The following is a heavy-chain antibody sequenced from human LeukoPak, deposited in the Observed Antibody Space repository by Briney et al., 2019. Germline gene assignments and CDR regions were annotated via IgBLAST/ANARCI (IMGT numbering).Heavy chain of an antibody. D-gene: IGHD2-21*02. J-gene: IGHJ4*02. CDR3: AREGEVNCAGDCSFDY. Sequence: SETLSLTCTVSGGSISSYYWSWVRQPPGKGLEWIGYIYYSGSTNYNPSLKSRVTISVDTSKNQFSLKLSSVTAADTAVYYCAREGEVNCAGDCSFDYWGQGTLVTVSS. CDR2: IYYSGST. CDR1: GGSISSYY. V-gene: IGHV4-59*01.